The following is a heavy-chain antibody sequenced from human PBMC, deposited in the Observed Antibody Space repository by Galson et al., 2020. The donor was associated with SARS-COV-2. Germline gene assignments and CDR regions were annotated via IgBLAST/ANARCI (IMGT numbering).Heavy chain of an antibody. J-gene: IGHJ4*02. CDR2: IRSKANSYAT. CDR1: GLTFSGSA. CDR3: TRLIAVAQPE. V-gene: IGHV3-73*01. Sequence: GGSLRLSCAASGLTFSGSAMHWVRQASGKGLEWVGRIRSKANSYATAYAASVKGRFTISRDDSKNTAYLQMNSLKTEDTAVYYCTRLIAVAQPEWGQGTLVTVSS. D-gene: IGHD6-19*01.